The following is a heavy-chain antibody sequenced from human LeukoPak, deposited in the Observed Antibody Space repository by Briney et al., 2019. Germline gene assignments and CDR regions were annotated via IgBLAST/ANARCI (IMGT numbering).Heavy chain of an antibody. Sequence: PGGSLRLSCAASGFTFYDYAVHWVRHAPGKGLEWVSGISWNGGTIGYADSVKGRFTISRDNAKNSLYLQMNSLRAEDTALYYCAKDRGYNYGKGIDYWGQGTLVTVSS. CDR3: AKDRGYNYGKGIDY. V-gene: IGHV3-9*01. D-gene: IGHD5-18*01. J-gene: IGHJ4*02. CDR1: GFTFYDYA. CDR2: ISWNGGTI.